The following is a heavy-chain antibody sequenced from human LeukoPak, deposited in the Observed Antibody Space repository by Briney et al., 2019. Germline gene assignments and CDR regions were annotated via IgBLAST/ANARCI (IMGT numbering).Heavy chain of an antibody. V-gene: IGHV4-4*02. CDR2: IYHSGST. Sequence: PSETLSLTCAVSGGSISSSNWWSWVRQPPGKGLEWIGEIYHSGSTNYNPSLKSRVTISVDKSKNQFSLKLSSVTAADTAVYYCARYCSGGSCYFDYWGQRTLVTASS. CDR1: GGSISSSNW. J-gene: IGHJ4*02. D-gene: IGHD2-15*01. CDR3: ARYCSGGSCYFDY.